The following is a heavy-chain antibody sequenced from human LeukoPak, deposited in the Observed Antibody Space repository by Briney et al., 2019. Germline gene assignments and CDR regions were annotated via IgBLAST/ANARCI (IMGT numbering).Heavy chain of an antibody. Sequence: SETLSLTCTVSGDSISSYYWSWIRQPPGKGLEWIGYIFYSGSTYYNPSLKSRVTISVDTSKNQFSLKLSSVTAADTAVYYCARAVGRDGYKGPDYWGQGTLVTVSS. J-gene: IGHJ4*02. D-gene: IGHD5-24*01. V-gene: IGHV4-59*12. CDR2: IFYSGST. CDR1: GDSISSYY. CDR3: ARAVGRDGYKGPDY.